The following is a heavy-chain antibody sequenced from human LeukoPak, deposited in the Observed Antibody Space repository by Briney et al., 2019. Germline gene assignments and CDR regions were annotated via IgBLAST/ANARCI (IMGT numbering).Heavy chain of an antibody. Sequence: GGSLRLSCAASEFTFSSHFMNWVRQAPGKGLEWVSSVSSSGSSVLYADSLKGRFTISRDNAKNSLYLQMNSLRPEDTAVYYCARERYSRSSHDALDLWGQGTMVTVSS. CDR2: VSSSGSSV. D-gene: IGHD6-6*01. CDR3: ARERYSRSSHDALDL. CDR1: EFTFSSHF. J-gene: IGHJ3*01. V-gene: IGHV3-21*01.